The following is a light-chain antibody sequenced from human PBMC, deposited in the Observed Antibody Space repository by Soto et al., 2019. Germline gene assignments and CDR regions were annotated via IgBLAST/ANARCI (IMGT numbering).Light chain of an antibody. CDR1: QSVSNN. V-gene: IGKV3-15*01. J-gene: IGKJ5*01. CDR2: GAS. CDR3: QQYHKWPPIT. Sequence: ENVLAQSPGTPSLSPGERAPLSCMPIQSVSNNYLAWYQQKPGQAPRLLISGASTRATGIPARFSGSGSETEFTLTISSLQSEDFGAYYCQQYHKWPPITFGQGTRLEIK.